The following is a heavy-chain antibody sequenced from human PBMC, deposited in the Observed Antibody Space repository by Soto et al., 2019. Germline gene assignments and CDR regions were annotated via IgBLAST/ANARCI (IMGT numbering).Heavy chain of an antibody. CDR3: AHRRSETLCYDY. Sequence: SGPTLVNPTQTLTLTCTFSGFSLSTSGVGVGWIRQPPGKALEWLALIYWDDDKRYSPSLKSRLTITKDTSKNQVVLTMTNVDPVDTATYYRAHRRSETLCYDYWGQGTLVTVSS. J-gene: IGHJ4*02. D-gene: IGHD2-8*01. V-gene: IGHV2-5*02. CDR2: IYWDDDK. CDR1: GFSLSTSGVG.